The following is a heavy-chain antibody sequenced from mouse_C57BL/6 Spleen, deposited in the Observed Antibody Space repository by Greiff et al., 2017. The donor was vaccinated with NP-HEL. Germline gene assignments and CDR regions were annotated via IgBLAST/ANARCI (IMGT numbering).Heavy chain of an antibody. D-gene: IGHD3-1*01. V-gene: IGHV6-3*01. CDR3: TGDLGSYFDY. Sequence: EVKVEESGGGLVQPGGSMKLSCGASGFTFSNYWMNWVRQSPEKGLEWVAQIRLKSDNYATHYAESVKGRFTISRDDSKSSVYLQMNNLRAEDTGIYYCTGDLGSYFDYWGQGTTLTVSS. CDR2: IRLKSDNYAT. CDR1: GFTFSNYW. J-gene: IGHJ2*01.